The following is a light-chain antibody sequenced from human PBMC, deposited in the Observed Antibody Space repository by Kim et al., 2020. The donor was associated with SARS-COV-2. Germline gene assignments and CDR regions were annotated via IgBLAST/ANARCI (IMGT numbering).Light chain of an antibody. CDR2: ATN. J-gene: IGLJ2*01. Sequence: RVTIYCTGSNSNIGAGYDVHWYQQVPGTAPKLLSYATNSRPSGVPDRFSGSKSGTSASLAITGLQAEDEADYYCQSYDSSLSAVLFGGGTQLTVL. V-gene: IGLV1-40*01. CDR1: NSNIGAGYD. CDR3: QSYDSSLSAVL.